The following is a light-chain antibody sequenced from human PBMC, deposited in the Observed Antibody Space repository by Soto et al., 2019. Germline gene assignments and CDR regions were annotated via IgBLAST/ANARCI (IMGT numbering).Light chain of an antibody. Sequence: DIQMTQSTSSLSASFGDRVTITCQASQNINNYLNWYQQKPGRAPKLLIYDASNLEAGVPSRFRGSASGTDSTFTISRLKPEDIATYYCQQYENLPTFGQGTRLEIK. J-gene: IGKJ5*01. CDR2: DAS. CDR3: QQYENLPT. V-gene: IGKV1-33*01. CDR1: QNINNY.